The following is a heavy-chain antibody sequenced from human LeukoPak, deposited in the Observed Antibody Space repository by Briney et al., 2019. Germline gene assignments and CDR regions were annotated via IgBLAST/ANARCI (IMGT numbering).Heavy chain of an antibody. J-gene: IGHJ4*02. CDR2: ISSRGGST. CDR1: GFTFSDFA. Sequence: GGSLRLSCAASGFTFSDFAMSWVRQAPGKGLECVSLISSRGGSTYSADSVKARFTISRDNSKNTLYLQMNSLTADDTAVYYCAKGHSGYGTGFDLWGQGTLVTVPS. D-gene: IGHD5-12*01. CDR3: AKGHSGYGTGFDL. V-gene: IGHV3-23*01.